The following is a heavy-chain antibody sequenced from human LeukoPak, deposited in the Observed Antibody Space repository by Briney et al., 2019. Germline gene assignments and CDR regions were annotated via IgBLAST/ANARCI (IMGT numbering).Heavy chain of an antibody. CDR1: GYSFTSYW. CDR2: IYPGDSDT. J-gene: IGHJ3*02. CDR3: ARPKEMATITEAFDI. D-gene: IGHD5-24*01. Sequence: GESLKISCKGSGYSFTSYWIGWVRQMPGKGLEWMGIIYPGDSDTRYSPSFQGQVTISADKSISTAYLQWSSLKASDTAMYYCARPKEMATITEAFDIWGQGTMVTVSS. V-gene: IGHV5-51*01.